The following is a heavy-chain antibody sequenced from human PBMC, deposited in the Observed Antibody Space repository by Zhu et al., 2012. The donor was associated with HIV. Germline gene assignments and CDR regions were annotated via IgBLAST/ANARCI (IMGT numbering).Heavy chain of an antibody. J-gene: IGHJ6*03. CDR2: IYHTGST. CDR3: ARALTIIMIKVPLVCHMDV. D-gene: IGHD3-22*01. V-gene: IGHV4-59*01. Sequence: QVQLQESGPGLVKPSETLSLTCSVSGVSISSDYWSWIRQPPGKGLEWIGYIYHTGSTKYNPSLNSRVTMSVDRSKSQFSLNLNSVTAADTAVYYCARALTIIMIKVPLVCHMDVWGTGTTVTVSS. CDR1: GVSISSDY.